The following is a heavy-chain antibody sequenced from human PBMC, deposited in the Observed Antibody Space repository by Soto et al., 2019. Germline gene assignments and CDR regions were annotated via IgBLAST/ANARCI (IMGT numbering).Heavy chain of an antibody. V-gene: IGHV1-46*01. J-gene: IGHJ4*02. CDR2: INPSGGST. CDR1: VYPFTSYY. D-gene: IGHD6-19*01. Sequence: VKESFKASVYPFTSYYMDLVRQAPGQGLECMGIINPSGGSTSYAQKLQGRVTMTRDTSTSTVYMELTSLRSEDTAVYYCARPSIDAVAATEAHDWGQGTLVTVSS. CDR3: ARPSIDAVAATEAHD.